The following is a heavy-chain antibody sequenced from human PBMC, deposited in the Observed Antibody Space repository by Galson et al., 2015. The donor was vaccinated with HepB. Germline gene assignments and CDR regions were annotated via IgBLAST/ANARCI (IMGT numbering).Heavy chain of an antibody. D-gene: IGHD6-6*01. J-gene: IGHJ4*02. CDR1: GFTFSHHG. Sequence: SLRLSCAASGFTFSHHGMSWVRQAPGKGPEWVSTISGTGDNTHYADSVKGRFSISRDNSKSTVYLQMNSLRVEDSAVYYCAKDASSSPSFFDYWGQGTQVSASS. CDR2: ISGTGDNT. V-gene: IGHV3-23*01. CDR3: AKDASSSPSFFDY.